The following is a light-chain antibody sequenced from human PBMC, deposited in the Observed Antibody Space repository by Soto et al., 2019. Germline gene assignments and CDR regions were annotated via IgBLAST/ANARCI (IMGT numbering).Light chain of an antibody. V-gene: IGLV2-14*01. Sequence: QSVLTQPASVSGSPGQSITISCTGTSSDVGGYNYVSWYQQHPGKAPKLMIYEVSNRPSGVSNRFSGSKSGNTASLTISGLQAEDEADYYCSSYTSSSTLYVFGSGKKVSVL. CDR3: SSYTSSSTLYV. CDR2: EVS. CDR1: SSDVGGYNY. J-gene: IGLJ1*01.